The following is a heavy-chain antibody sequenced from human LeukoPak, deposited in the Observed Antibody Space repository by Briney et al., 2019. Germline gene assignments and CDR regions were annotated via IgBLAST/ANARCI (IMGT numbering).Heavy chain of an antibody. CDR3: AKVFDSSVQGHFQH. D-gene: IGHD6-19*01. Sequence: ASVKVSCKASGYTFTGYYMHRVRQAPGQGLEWMGWINPNSGGTNYAQKFQGRVTMIRDTSISTAYMELSSLRSDDTAVYYCAKVFDSSVQGHFQHWGQGTLVIVSS. CDR2: INPNSGGT. J-gene: IGHJ1*01. V-gene: IGHV1-2*02. CDR1: GYTFTGYY.